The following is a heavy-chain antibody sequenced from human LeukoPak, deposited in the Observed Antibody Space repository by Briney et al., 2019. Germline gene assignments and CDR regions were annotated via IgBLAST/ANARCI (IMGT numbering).Heavy chain of an antibody. CDR1: GFTFSNYW. J-gene: IGHJ4*02. CDR2: INKDGSEK. CDR3: ARRINYYDSSGYYYVRYFDS. V-gene: IGHV3-7*01. Sequence: GGSLRLSCAASGFTFSNYWINWVRQAPGKGLEWVANINKDGSEKYYVDSVKGRFTISRDNDKNSLYLQMNSLGAEDTAVYYCARRINYYDSSGYYYVRYFDSWGQGTLVAVSS. D-gene: IGHD3-22*01.